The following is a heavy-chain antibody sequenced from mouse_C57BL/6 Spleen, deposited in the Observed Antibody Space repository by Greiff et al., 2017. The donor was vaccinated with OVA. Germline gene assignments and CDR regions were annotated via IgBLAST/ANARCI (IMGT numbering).Heavy chain of an antibody. Sequence: VQLQQSGAELVRPGSSVKLSCKASGYTFTSYWMHWVKQRPIQGLEWIGNIDPSDSETHYNQKFKDKATLTVDKSSSTAYMQLSSLTSEDSAVYYCAREGDTDYFDYWGQGTTLTVSS. V-gene: IGHV1-52*01. CDR2: IDPSDSET. CDR3: AREGDTDYFDY. CDR1: GYTFTSYW. D-gene: IGHD3-3*01. J-gene: IGHJ2*01.